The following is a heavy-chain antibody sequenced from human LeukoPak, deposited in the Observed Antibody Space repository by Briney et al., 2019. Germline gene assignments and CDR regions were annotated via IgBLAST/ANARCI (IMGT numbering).Heavy chain of an antibody. CDR1: GFSFSNYG. J-gene: IGHJ1*01. Sequence: GGSLRLSCGASGFSFSNYGMHWVRQAPGKGLEWVAIISYDESNKYYADSVKGRFTISRDNSKNTLYLQMNSLRAEDTAVYYCARGGDVDYFHYWGQGTLVIVSS. CDR2: ISYDESNK. CDR3: ARGGDVDYFHY. V-gene: IGHV3-30*03. D-gene: IGHD3-16*01.